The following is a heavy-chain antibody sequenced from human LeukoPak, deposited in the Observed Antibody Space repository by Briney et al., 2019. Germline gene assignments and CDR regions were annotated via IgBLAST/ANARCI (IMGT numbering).Heavy chain of an antibody. CDR1: GGSISSTSYY. D-gene: IGHD2-2*01. Sequence: SETLSLTCTVSGGSISSTSYYWGWIRQPPGKGLEWIGSIYYSGSTYYNPSLKSRATISVDTSKNQFSLKLSSVTAADTAVYYCARTTEDCSSTSCYQYWFDPWGQGTLVTVSS. V-gene: IGHV4-39*07. CDR3: ARTTEDCSSTSCYQYWFDP. J-gene: IGHJ5*02. CDR2: IYYSGST.